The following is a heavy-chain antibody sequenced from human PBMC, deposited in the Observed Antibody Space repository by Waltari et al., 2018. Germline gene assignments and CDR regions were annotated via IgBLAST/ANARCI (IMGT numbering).Heavy chain of an antibody. J-gene: IGHJ5*02. V-gene: IGHV4-4*07. CDR3: ARPKWRTSWKMGEFDP. CDR1: GGSISGNY. D-gene: IGHD2-2*01. Sequence: QVQLQESGPGLVKPSETLSLTCIVSGGSISGNYWTWIRQPAGQGLEWIGRIYSSGSTNYNPSLKSRVAMSIDTSKNQFALKLTSVTAADTAVYYCARPKWRTSWKMGEFDPWGQGTLVTVSS. CDR2: IYSSGST.